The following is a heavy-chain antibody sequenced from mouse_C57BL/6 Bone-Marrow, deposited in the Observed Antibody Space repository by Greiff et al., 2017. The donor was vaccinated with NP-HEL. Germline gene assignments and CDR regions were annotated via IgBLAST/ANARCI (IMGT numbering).Heavy chain of an antibody. V-gene: IGHV1-55*01. CDR1: GYTFTSYW. CDR3: ARYLITTVVSYWYFDV. CDR2: IYPGSGST. D-gene: IGHD1-1*01. Sequence: VQLQQPGAELVKPGASVKMSCKASGYTFTSYWITWVKQRPGQGLEWIGDIYPGSGSTNYNEKFKSKATLTVDTSSSTAYMQLSSLTSEDSAVYYCARYLITTVVSYWYFDVWGTGTTVTVSS. J-gene: IGHJ1*03.